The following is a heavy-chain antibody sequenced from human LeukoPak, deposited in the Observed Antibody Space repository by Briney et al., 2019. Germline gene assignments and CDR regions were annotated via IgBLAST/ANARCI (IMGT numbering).Heavy chain of an antibody. Sequence: GGSLRLSCAASGFTSSSYSMNWVRQAPGKGLEWVSSISSSSSYIYYADSVKGRFTISRDNAKNSLYLQMNSLRAEDTAVYYCARTHCSSTSCYSHNWFDPWGQGTLVTVSS. J-gene: IGHJ5*02. CDR3: ARTHCSSTSCYSHNWFDP. D-gene: IGHD2-2*02. CDR1: GFTSSSYS. CDR2: ISSSSSYI. V-gene: IGHV3-21*01.